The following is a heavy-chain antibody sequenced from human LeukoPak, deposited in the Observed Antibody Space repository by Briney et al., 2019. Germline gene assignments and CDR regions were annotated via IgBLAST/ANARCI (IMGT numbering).Heavy chain of an antibody. J-gene: IGHJ4*02. V-gene: IGHV3-53*01. CDR3: ARVAYSSSWYYFDY. Sequence: GGSLRLSCAASGFTVSSNYMSWVRQAPGKGLEWVSVIYSGGSTDYADSVKGRFTISRDNSKNTLYLHMNSLRAEDTAVYYCARVAYSSSWYYFDYWGQGTLVTVSS. D-gene: IGHD6-13*01. CDR1: GFTVSSNY. CDR2: IYSGGST.